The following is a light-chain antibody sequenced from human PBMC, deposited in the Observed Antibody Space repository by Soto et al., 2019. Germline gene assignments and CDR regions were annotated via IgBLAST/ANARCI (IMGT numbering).Light chain of an antibody. CDR3: QSYDSRLSGYV. CDR2: INI. J-gene: IGLJ1*01. CDR1: SSNIGAGYD. V-gene: IGLV1-40*01. Sequence: QSVRTQPPSVSGAPGQRVTISCTGSSSNIGAGYDVHWYQQLPGTAPKLLIFININRPSGIPDRFSGSKSGTSASLAITGLRAEDEADYYCQSYDSRLSGYVFGPGTKLTVL.